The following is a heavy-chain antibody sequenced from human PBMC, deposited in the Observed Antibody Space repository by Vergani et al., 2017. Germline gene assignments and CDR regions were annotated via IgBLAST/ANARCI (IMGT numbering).Heavy chain of an antibody. D-gene: IGHD2-15*01. V-gene: IGHV4-39*07. J-gene: IGHJ6*03. Sequence: QLQLQESGPGLVKPSETLSLTCTVSGGSISSSSYYWGWIRQPPGKGLEWIGYIYYSGSTYYNPSLKSRVTISVDTSKNQFSLKLSSVTAADTAVYYCARDSIMVVAATGVGWSYYYYYMDVWGKGTTVTVAS. CDR1: GGSISSSSYY. CDR2: IYYSGST. CDR3: ARDSIMVVAATGVGWSYYYYYMDV.